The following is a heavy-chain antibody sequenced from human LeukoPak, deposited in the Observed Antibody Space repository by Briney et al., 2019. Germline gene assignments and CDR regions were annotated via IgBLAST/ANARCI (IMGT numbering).Heavy chain of an antibody. CDR1: GFTFSSYA. Sequence: GSLRLSCAASGFTFSSYAMHWVRQAPGKGLEWVAVISYDGSNKYYADSVKGRFTISRDNSKNTLYLQMNSLRAEDTAVYYCARSKQQLQWFDPWGQGTLVTVSS. V-gene: IGHV3-30*01. D-gene: IGHD6-13*01. CDR3: ARSKQQLQWFDP. J-gene: IGHJ5*02. CDR2: ISYDGSNK.